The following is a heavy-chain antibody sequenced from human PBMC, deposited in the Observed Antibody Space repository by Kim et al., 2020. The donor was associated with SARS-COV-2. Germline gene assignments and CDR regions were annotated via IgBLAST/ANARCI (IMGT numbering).Heavy chain of an antibody. CDR3: ARGRASGSRAFDI. CDR2: INHSGST. Sequence: SETLSLTCAVYGGSFSGYYWSWIRQPPGKGLEWIGEINHSGSTNYNPSLKSRVTISVDTSKNQFSLKLSSVTAADTAVYYCARGRASGSRAFDIWGQGTMVTVSS. V-gene: IGHV4-34*01. J-gene: IGHJ3*02. D-gene: IGHD3-10*01. CDR1: GGSFSGYY.